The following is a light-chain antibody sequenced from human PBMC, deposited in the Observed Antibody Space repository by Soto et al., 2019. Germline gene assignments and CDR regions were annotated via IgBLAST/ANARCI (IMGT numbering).Light chain of an antibody. J-gene: IGKJ1*01. V-gene: IGKV1-39*01. CDR3: QQRYSTPET. Sequence: DIQMTQSPSSLSASVGDRVTITCRASQSISSFLNWYQQKPWKAPRLLIYAASSLQSGVPSRFSASGSGTDFTLTISSLQPEDFATYYCQQRYSTPETFGQGTKVEIK. CDR1: QSISSF. CDR2: AAS.